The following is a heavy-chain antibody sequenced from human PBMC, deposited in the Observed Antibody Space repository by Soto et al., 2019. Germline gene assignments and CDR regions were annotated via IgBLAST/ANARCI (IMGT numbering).Heavy chain of an antibody. CDR1: GGSIGPFY. CDR2: IFYSGSA. V-gene: IGHV4-59*01. D-gene: IGHD6-13*01. J-gene: IGHJ4*02. Sequence: SETLSLTRPVSGGSIGPFYWYRVRQPPGKGLEWIGYIFYSGSANYNPSLKSRVTISIDTSKNQFSLSLTSINTADTAVYYCARSSNWFLSPFDYWGPGTLVTVSS. CDR3: ARSSNWFLSPFDY.